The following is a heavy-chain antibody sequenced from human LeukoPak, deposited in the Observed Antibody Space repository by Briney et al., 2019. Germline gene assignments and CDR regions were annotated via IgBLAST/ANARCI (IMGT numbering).Heavy chain of an antibody. CDR3: ARDYYYDSSGPDAFDI. Sequence: GGSLRLSCAASGFTFSRYAMHWVHQAPGTGLEWVAVISYDGNNKYYADSVKGRFTVSRDNSKNTLYPQMNSLRAEDTAVYYCARDYYYDSSGPDAFDIWGQGTMVTVSS. CDR2: ISYDGNNK. V-gene: IGHV3-30-3*01. J-gene: IGHJ3*02. CDR1: GFTFSRYA. D-gene: IGHD3-22*01.